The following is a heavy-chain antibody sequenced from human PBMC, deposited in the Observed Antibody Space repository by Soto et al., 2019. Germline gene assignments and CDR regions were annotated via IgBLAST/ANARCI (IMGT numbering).Heavy chain of an antibody. CDR1: GFTFSDYY. CDR3: ARLLSILSRGWSYYYYGMDV. V-gene: IGHV3-11*01. J-gene: IGHJ6*02. CDR2: ISSSGSTI. D-gene: IGHD2-21*01. Sequence: PGGSLRLSCAASGFTFSDYYMSWIRQAPGKGLEWVSYISSSGSTIYYADSVKGRFTISRDNAKNSLYLQMNSLRAEDTAVYYCARLLSILSRGWSYYYYGMDVWGQGTTVTVSS.